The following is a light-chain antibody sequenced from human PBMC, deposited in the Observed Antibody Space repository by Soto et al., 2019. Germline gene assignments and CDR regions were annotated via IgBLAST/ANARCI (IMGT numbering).Light chain of an antibody. Sequence: ELVITQSPATSFVFPGVRATLSCRASQSVSNYLAWYQQKPGQAPRLLMYGASTRASGVPSRFSGSGSGTEFTLTITGLQSEDFAVYYCQQYNGWPWTFGLGTKVDI. CDR2: GAS. V-gene: IGKV3-15*01. J-gene: IGKJ1*01. CDR3: QQYNGWPWT. CDR1: QSVSNY.